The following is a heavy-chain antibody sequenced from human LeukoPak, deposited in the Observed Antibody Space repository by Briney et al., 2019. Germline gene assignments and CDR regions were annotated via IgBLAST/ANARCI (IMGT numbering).Heavy chain of an antibody. D-gene: IGHD3-16*01. CDR2: INPNSGGT. CDR1: GYTFTSYA. CDR3: ARDVMITFGGKKGAFDI. Sequence: GASVKVSCKASGYTFTSYAMNWVRQAPGQGLEWMGWINPNSGGTNYAQKFQGRVTMTRDTSISTAYMELSRLRSDDTAVYYCARDVMITFGGKKGAFDIWGQGTMVTVSS. J-gene: IGHJ3*02. V-gene: IGHV1-2*02.